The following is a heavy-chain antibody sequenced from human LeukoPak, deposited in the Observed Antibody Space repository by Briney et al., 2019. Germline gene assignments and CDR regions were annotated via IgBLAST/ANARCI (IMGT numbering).Heavy chain of an antibody. CDR1: GFTFSSYG. D-gene: IGHD3/OR15-3a*01. CDR3: AKGTGYYLYYFDY. CDR2: ISGSGGST. Sequence: PGGSLRLSCAASGFTFSSYGMSWVRQAPGKGLEWVSAISGSGGSTYYADSVKGRFTISRDNSKNTLYLQMNSLRAEDTAVYYCAKGTGYYLYYFDYWGQGTLVTVSS. V-gene: IGHV3-23*01. J-gene: IGHJ4*02.